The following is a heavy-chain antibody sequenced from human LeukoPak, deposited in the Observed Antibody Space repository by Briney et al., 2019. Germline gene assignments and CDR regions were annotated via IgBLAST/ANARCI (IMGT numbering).Heavy chain of an antibody. Sequence: GGSLRLSCAASGFTFSNYAMHWVRQAPGKGLEWVAFIRSDGSSTSSADSVKGRLTISRDNSKNTLYLLMNSLRAEDTAVYYCAKDLPAVYVQGLDYWGHGALVTVFS. CDR2: IRSDGSST. D-gene: IGHD5/OR15-5a*01. CDR1: GFTFSNYA. CDR3: AKDLPAVYVQGLDY. J-gene: IGHJ4*01. V-gene: IGHV3-30*02.